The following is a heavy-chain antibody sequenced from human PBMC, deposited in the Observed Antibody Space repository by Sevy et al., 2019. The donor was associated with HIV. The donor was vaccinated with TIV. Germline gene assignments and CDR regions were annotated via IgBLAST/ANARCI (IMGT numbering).Heavy chain of an antibody. CDR2: ISGGGGST. CDR3: AKDGVGATGNYFDY. Sequence: GGSLRLSCAASGFTFSSYAVSWVRRAPGKGLEWVSAISGGGGSTYYADSVKGRFTISRDNSMNTLYLQMNSLRAEDTAVYYSAKDGVGATGNYFDYWGQGTLVTDSS. V-gene: IGHV3-23*01. J-gene: IGHJ4*02. D-gene: IGHD3-3*01. CDR1: GFTFSSYA.